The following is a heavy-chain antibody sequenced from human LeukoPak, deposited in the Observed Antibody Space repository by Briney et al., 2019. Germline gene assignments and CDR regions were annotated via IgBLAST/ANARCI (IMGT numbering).Heavy chain of an antibody. CDR2: ISSSSSYI. D-gene: IGHD2-21*01. V-gene: IGHV3-21*04. CDR3: AKYSSLGVIVDY. CDR1: GFTFSSYS. Sequence: GGSLRLSCAASGFTFSSYSMNWVRQAPGKGLEWVSSISSSSSYIYYADSVKGRFTISRDNAKNSLYLQMNSLRAEDTAVYYCAKYSSLGVIVDYWGQGTLVTVSS. J-gene: IGHJ4*02.